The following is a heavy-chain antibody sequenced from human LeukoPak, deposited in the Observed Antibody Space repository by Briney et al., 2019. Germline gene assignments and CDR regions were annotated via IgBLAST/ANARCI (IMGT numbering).Heavy chain of an antibody. Sequence: SETLSLTCTVSGGSISSSSYYWGWIRQPPGKGLEWLGSIYYSGSTNYNPSPKSRVTIPVDTSKNQFSLKLSSVTAADTAVYYCARGGERWLQPAGWYYYMDVWGKGTTVTVSS. V-gene: IGHV4-39*07. CDR3: ARGGERWLQPAGWYYYMDV. J-gene: IGHJ6*03. CDR1: GGSISSSSYY. D-gene: IGHD5-24*01. CDR2: IYYSGST.